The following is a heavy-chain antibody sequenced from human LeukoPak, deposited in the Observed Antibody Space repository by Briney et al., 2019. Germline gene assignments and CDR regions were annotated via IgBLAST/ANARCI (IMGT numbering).Heavy chain of an antibody. CDR3: ARDRGVATTAIDY. CDR2: ISSSGSTI. V-gene: IGHV3-11*01. Sequence: GGSLRLSCAASGFTFSDYYMSWIRQAPGKGQEWVSYISSSGSTIYYADSVKGRFTISRDNAKNSLYLQMNSLRAEDTAVYYCARDRGVATTAIDYWGQGTLVTVSS. CDR1: GFTFSDYY. D-gene: IGHD5-12*01. J-gene: IGHJ4*02.